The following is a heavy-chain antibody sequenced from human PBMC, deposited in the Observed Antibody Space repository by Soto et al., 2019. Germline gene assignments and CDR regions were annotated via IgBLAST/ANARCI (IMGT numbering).Heavy chain of an antibody. CDR3: ASSSGYRIFDC. V-gene: IGHV2-5*02. J-gene: IGHJ4*02. Sequence: QITLKESGPTLVKPTQTLTLTCTFSGFSLTTSGVGVGWIRQPPGKALEWLALIFWDDDKRYSPSLKSRLTLTNDTSKNQVVLTMTNMDPVDTATYYCASSSGYRIFDCWGQGTLVTVSS. CDR2: IFWDDDK. CDR1: GFSLTTSGVG. D-gene: IGHD3-22*01.